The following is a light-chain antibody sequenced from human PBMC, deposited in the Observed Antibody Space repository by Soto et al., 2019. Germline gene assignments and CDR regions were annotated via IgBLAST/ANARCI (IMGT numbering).Light chain of an antibody. CDR3: SSYSSSSPVV. J-gene: IGLJ2*01. CDR1: SSDIGSYNH. V-gene: IGLV2-14*03. CDR2: AVS. Sequence: QSALTQPASVSGSPGQSITISCSGTSSDIGSYNHVAWYQQFPGKSPKLMIYAVSDRPSGVSDRFSGSKSGITASLTISGLQAEDEADYYCSSYSSSSPVVFGGGTKLTVL.